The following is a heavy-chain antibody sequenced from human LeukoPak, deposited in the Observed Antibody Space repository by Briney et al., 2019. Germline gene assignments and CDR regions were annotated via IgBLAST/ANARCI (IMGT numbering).Heavy chain of an antibody. J-gene: IGHJ4*02. D-gene: IGHD2-2*01. CDR1: GFTFSSYA. CDR3: AKDLWYCSSTSCRHPFDY. CDR2: ISYDGSNK. V-gene: IGHV3-30-3*01. Sequence: GGSLRLSCAASGFTFSSYAMHWVRQAPGKGLEWVAVISYDGSNKYYADSVKGRFIISRDNSKNTLYLQMNSLRAEDTAVYYCAKDLWYCSSTSCRHPFDYWGQGTLVTVSS.